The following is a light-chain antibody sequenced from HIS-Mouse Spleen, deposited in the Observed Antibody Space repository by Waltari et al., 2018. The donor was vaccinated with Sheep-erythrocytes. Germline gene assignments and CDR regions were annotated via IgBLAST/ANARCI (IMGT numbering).Light chain of an antibody. J-gene: IGKJ2*01. Sequence: DIVMTQSPLSLPVTPGEPASISCRSSQSLLHSNGYNYLGWYLQKPGQSLQLLIYLGSNRASGVPDRFSGSGSGTDFTLKISRVEAEDVGVYYCMQALQTPYTFGQGTKLEIK. CDR3: MQALQTPYT. CDR1: QSLLHSNGYNY. CDR2: LGS. V-gene: IGKV2-28*01.